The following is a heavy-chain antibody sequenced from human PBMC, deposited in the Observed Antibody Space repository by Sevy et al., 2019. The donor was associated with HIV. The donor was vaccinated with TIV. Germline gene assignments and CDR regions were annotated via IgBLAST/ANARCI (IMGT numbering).Heavy chain of an antibody. CDR1: GGTFSSYA. V-gene: IGHV1-69*13. CDR2: IIPIFGTA. Sequence: ASVKVSCKASGGTFSSYAISWVRQAPGQGLEWMGGIIPIFGTANYAQKFQGRVTIIADESTSTAYMELSSLRSEDTAVYYCARVRRHCSGGSCYSFYGMDVWGQGTTVTVSS. D-gene: IGHD2-15*01. CDR3: ARVRRHCSGGSCYSFYGMDV. J-gene: IGHJ6*02.